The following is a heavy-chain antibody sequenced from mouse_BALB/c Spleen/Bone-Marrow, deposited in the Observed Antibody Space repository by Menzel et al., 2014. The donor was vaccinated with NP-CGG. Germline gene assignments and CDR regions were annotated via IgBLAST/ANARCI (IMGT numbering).Heavy chain of an antibody. CDR3: AKGLIYYYGRGDGYFDV. V-gene: IGHV1-4*01. Sequence: VQLQESGAELARPGASVKMSCEASGYTFTSYTMHWVKQRPGQGLEWIGYINPSSGYTNYNQGFKDKATLTADKSSSTAYMQPSSLTSEDSAVYYCAKGLIYYYGRGDGYFDVWGAGTTVTVSS. CDR1: GYTFTSYT. J-gene: IGHJ1*01. CDR2: INPSSGYT. D-gene: IGHD1-1*01.